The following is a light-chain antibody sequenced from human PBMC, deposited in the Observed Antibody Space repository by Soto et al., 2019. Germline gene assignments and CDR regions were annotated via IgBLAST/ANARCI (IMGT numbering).Light chain of an antibody. J-gene: IGKJ5*01. CDR2: AAS. V-gene: IGKV3-11*01. CDR3: QQYNNWPSIT. CDR1: QSVSLH. Sequence: EIVLTQSPANLSLSPGERATLSCRASQSVSLHLAWYQQKPGQAPRLLIYAASNRATGVPGRFSGSGSGADFTLTISSLEPEDVAIYYCQQYNNWPSITFGQGTRLEIK.